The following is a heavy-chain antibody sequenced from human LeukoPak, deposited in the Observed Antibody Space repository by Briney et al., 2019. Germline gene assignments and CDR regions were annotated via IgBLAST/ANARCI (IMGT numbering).Heavy chain of an antibody. Sequence: SETLSLTCTVSGGSISSYYWSWIRQPPGKGLEWIGYNYYSGSTNYIPSLKSRVTISVDTSKNQYSLKLSSVTAADTAVYYCARHVGATPAYFDYWGQGTLVTVSS. CDR1: GGSISSYY. CDR3: ARHVGATPAYFDY. CDR2: NYYSGST. D-gene: IGHD1-26*01. V-gene: IGHV4-59*08. J-gene: IGHJ4*02.